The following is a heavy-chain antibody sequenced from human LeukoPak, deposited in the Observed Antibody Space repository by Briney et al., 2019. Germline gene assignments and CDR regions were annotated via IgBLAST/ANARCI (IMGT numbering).Heavy chain of an antibody. CDR2: ISGSGGST. CDR3: AKERTQTTSFDY. Sequence: GGSLRLSYAASRFTFSTYAMSWVRQAPGKGLEWVSAISGSGGSTYYADSVKGRFTISRDNSKNTLYLQMSSLRAEDTAVYYCAKERTQTTSFDYWGQGTLVTVSS. D-gene: IGHD2/OR15-2a*01. CDR1: RFTFSTYA. V-gene: IGHV3-23*01. J-gene: IGHJ4*02.